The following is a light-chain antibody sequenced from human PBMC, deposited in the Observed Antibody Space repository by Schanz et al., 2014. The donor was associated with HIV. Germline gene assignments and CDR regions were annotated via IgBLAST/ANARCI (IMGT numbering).Light chain of an antibody. CDR2: GVN. V-gene: IGLV2-14*03. CDR3: CSYSRVGTPHYV. J-gene: IGLJ1*01. CDR1: SSDVGAYNS. Sequence: QSVLAQPPSVSGSPGQSITISCTGTSSDVGAYNSVSWWQQQHPGKAPKVLIHGVNNRPSGVSHRFSGSKSDITASLTISGLQAEDEGDYYCCSYSRVGTPHYVFGTGTKLTVL.